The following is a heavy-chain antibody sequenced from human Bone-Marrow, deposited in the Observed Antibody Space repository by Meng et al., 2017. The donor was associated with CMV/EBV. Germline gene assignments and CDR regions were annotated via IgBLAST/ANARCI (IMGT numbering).Heavy chain of an antibody. CDR1: GFTFSSYD. CDR3: ARDHRDSSGHYYGMDV. Sequence: GESLKISCAASGFTFSSYDMHWVRQATGKGLEWVSAIGTAGDTYYPGSVKGRFTISRENAKNSLYLQMNSLRAGDTAVYYCARDHRDSSGHYYGMDVWAQGTTVTVSS. J-gene: IGHJ6*02. V-gene: IGHV3-13*01. CDR2: IGTAGDT. D-gene: IGHD6-19*01.